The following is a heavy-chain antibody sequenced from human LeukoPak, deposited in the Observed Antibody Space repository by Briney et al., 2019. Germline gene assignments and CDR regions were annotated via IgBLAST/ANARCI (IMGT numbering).Heavy chain of an antibody. D-gene: IGHD6-6*01. Sequence: GGPLRLSCAASGFTFSSHWMHWARQAPGEGLVWVSRVYNDGSTTNYADSVKGRFTISRDNAKNTLYLQMNSLRAEDMAVYYCARESGSSRFFDYWGQGTLVTVSS. CDR2: VYNDGSTT. V-gene: IGHV3-74*01. J-gene: IGHJ4*02. CDR3: ARESGSSRFFDY. CDR1: GFTFSSHW.